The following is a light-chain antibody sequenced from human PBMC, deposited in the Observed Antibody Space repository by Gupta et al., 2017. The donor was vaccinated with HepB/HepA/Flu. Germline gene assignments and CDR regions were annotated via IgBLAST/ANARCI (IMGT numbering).Light chain of an antibody. Sequence: EIVMTQSPGTLSLSPGEGATLSCRASQSVSSYYLAWFQQKSGQPPRLLIYATSNRAAGVPDRFRGSGSGTDFTLTITRLEPEDFAVYYCQQRASSPIFTFGHGTKV. CDR3: QQRASSPIFT. CDR2: ATS. CDR1: QSVSSYY. V-gene: IGKV3-20*01. J-gene: IGKJ3*01.